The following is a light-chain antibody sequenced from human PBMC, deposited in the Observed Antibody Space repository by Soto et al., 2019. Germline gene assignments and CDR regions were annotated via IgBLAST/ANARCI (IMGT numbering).Light chain of an antibody. CDR3: HQRQSWPRT. CDR2: GAS. CDR1: QSVSSTY. V-gene: IGKV3-20*01. J-gene: IGKJ1*01. Sequence: EIVLTQSPGTLSLSPGERATLSCRASQSVSSTYLAWYQQKAGQAPRLLIYGASSRATGIPARFSASGSGTDFTLTISDVQPEDFALYYCHQRQSWPRTFGQGTKVDIK.